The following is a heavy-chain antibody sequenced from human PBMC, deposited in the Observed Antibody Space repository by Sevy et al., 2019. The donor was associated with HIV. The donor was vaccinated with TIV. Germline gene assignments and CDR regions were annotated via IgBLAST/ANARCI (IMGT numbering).Heavy chain of an antibody. CDR1: GFTFSSYS. CDR2: ISSSSSYI. V-gene: IGHV3-21*01. Sequence: GGSLRLSCAASGFTFSSYSMNWVRQAPGKGLEWVSSISSSSSYIYYADSVKDRFTISRDNAKNSLYLQMNSLRAEDTAVYYCARDVGSPYYYDSSGYYDYWGQGTLVTVSS. CDR3: ARDVGSPYYYDSSGYYDY. J-gene: IGHJ4*02. D-gene: IGHD3-22*01.